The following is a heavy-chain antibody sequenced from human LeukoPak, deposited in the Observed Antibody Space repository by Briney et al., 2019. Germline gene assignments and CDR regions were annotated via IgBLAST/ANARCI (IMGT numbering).Heavy chain of an antibody. CDR3: ARHAGNRLGDHFDY. CDR2: IYYRGST. D-gene: IGHD3-16*01. J-gene: IGHJ4*02. Sequence: SETLSLTCTVSGGSMSNHYWNWIRQSPGKGLEWIGYIYYRGSTYYNPSLKSRVTISVDRSKNQFSLKLSSVTAADTAVYYCARHAGNRLGDHFDYWGQGTLVTVSS. V-gene: IGHV4-59*08. CDR1: GGSMSNHY.